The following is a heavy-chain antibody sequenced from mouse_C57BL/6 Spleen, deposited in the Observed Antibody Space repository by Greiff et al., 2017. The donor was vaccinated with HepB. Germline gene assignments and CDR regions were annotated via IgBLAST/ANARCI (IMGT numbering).Heavy chain of an antibody. CDR2: ISNGGGST. CDR3: ARRDSSGYVLDY. D-gene: IGHD3-2*02. CDR1: GFTFSDYY. Sequence: EVKVVESGGGLVQPGGSLKLSCAASGFTFSDYYMYWVRQTPEKRLEWVAYISNGGGSTYYPDTVKGRFTISRDNSKNTLYLQMSRLKSEDTAMYYCARRDSSGYVLDYWGEGTTLTVSS. V-gene: IGHV5-12*01. J-gene: IGHJ2*01.